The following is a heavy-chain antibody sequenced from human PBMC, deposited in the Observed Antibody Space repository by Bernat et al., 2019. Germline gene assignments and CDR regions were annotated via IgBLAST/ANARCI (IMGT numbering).Heavy chain of an antibody. Sequence: QVQLVESGGGVVQPGRSLRLSCAASGVTFSSYGMHWVRQAPGKGLEWVAVISYDGSNKYYADSVKGRFTISRDNSKNTLYLQMNSLRAEDTAVYYCAKGGLYYDSSDAFDIWGQGTMVTVSS. V-gene: IGHV3-30*18. CDR1: GVTFSSYG. CDR2: ISYDGSNK. D-gene: IGHD3-22*01. CDR3: AKGGLYYDSSDAFDI. J-gene: IGHJ3*02.